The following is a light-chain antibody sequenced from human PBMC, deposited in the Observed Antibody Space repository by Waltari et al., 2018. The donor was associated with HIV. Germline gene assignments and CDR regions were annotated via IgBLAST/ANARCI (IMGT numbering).Light chain of an antibody. CDR2: KDN. V-gene: IGLV3-25*03. CDR1: ELPRHN. J-gene: IGLJ2*01. Sequence: SSGLTQPPSVSVSPGQPATITCSGDELPRHNWCRYQQKAGQAPVLIIYKDNQRSPGVPDRFSGSSQGTTVTLNITAAWAEDEADYFCQSGDNTLTNVQFGGGTRVTV. CDR3: QSGDNTLTNVQ.